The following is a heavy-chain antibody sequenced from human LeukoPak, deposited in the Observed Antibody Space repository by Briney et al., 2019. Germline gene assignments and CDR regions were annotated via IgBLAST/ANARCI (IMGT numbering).Heavy chain of an antibody. CDR1: GYTFTSYY. J-gene: IGHJ4*02. Sequence: ASVKVSCKASGYTFTSYYMHWVRQAPGQGLEWMGIINPSGGSTSYAQKFQGRVTMTRDTSTSTVYMELSSLRSEDTAVYYCARDPQIRYFDWLFSEVYYFDYWGQGTLVTVSS. CDR2: INPSGGST. CDR3: ARDPQIRYFDWLFSEVYYFDY. V-gene: IGHV1-46*01. D-gene: IGHD3-9*01.